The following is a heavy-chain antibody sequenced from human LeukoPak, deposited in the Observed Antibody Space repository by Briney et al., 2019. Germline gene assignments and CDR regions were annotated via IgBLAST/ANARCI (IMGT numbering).Heavy chain of an antibody. D-gene: IGHD3-22*01. CDR2: INSDGSRT. J-gene: IGHJ4*02. CDR1: GFTFSDYW. V-gene: IGHV3-74*01. Sequence: PGGSLRLSCTASGFTFSDYWMHWVRQAPGKALVWVSRINSDGSRTNYADCVKGRFTISRDNAKNTVFLQMNSLRAEDAAVYYCARVITGSTYGQFDYWGQGALATVSS. CDR3: ARVITGSTYGQFDY.